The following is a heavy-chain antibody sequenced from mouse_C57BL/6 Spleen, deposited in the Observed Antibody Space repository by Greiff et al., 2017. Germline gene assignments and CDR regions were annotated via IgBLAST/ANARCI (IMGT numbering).Heavy chain of an antibody. CDR2: IYPGDGDT. D-gene: IGHD1-1*01. J-gene: IGHJ1*03. CDR1: GYAFSSSW. Sequence: QVQLKESGPELVKPGASVKISCKASGYAFSSSWMNWVKQRPGKGLEWIGRIYPGDGDTNYNGKFKGKATLTADKSSSTAYMQLSSLTSEDAAVSFCASATTVVSHYWYFDVWGTGTTVTVSS. CDR3: ASATTVVSHYWYFDV. V-gene: IGHV1-82*01.